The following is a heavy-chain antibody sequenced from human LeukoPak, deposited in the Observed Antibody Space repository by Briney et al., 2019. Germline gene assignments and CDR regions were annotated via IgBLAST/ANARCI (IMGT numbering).Heavy chain of an antibody. J-gene: IGHJ4*02. CDR2: ISYDGSNK. CDR1: GFTFSSYA. Sequence: PGRSLRLSCAASGFTFSSYAMHWVRQALGKGLEWVAVISYDGSNKYYADSVKGRFTISRDNSKNTLYLQMNSLRAEDTAVYYCARSYYYDTGPSGYFDYWGQGTLVTVSS. D-gene: IGHD3-22*01. CDR3: ARSYYYDTGPSGYFDY. V-gene: IGHV3-30-3*01.